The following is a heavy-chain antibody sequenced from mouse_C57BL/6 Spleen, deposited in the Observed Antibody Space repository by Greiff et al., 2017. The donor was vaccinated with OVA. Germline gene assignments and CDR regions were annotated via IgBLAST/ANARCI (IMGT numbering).Heavy chain of an antibody. CDR3: ARDSGSSYGGAMDY. D-gene: IGHD1-1*01. V-gene: IGHV5-17*01. CDR2: ISSGSSTI. J-gene: IGHJ4*01. Sequence: DVMLVESGGGLVKPGGSLKLSCAASGFTFSDYGMHWVRQAPEKGLEWVAYISSGSSTIYYADTVKGRFTISRDNAKNTLFLQMTSLRSEDTAMYYCARDSGSSYGGAMDYWGQGTSVTVSS. CDR1: GFTFSDYG.